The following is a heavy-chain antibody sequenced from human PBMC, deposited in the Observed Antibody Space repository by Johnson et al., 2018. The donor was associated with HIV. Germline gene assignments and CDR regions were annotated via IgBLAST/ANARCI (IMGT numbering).Heavy chain of an antibody. CDR2: ISGSGNAI. D-gene: IGHD3-3*01. J-gene: IGHJ3*02. Sequence: QVQVVESGGGLVKPGGSLRLSCVASRLTLSDSYMSWIRQAPGKGLEWVSYISGSGNAIYYADSVRGRFTISRDNAKNSLYLQMNSLRAKDTAVYYCESADRLRMFFGVVIPSGHDAFDIWGQGTMVTVSS. V-gene: IGHV3-11*04. CDR3: ESADRLRMFFGVVIPSGHDAFDI. CDR1: RLTLSDSY.